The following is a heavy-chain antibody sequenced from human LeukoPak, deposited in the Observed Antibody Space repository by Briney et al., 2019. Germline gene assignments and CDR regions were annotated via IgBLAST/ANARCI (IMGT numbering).Heavy chain of an antibody. CDR3: AREGGGGIVGATTSSDAFDI. CDR1: GGSFSGYY. D-gene: IGHD1-26*01. Sequence: SETLSLTCAVYGGSFSGYYWSWIRQPPGKGLEWIGEINHSGSTNYNPSLKSRVTISVDTSKNQFSLKLSSVTAADTAVYYCAREGGGGIVGATTSSDAFDIWGQGTMVTISS. CDR2: INHSGST. J-gene: IGHJ3*02. V-gene: IGHV4-34*01.